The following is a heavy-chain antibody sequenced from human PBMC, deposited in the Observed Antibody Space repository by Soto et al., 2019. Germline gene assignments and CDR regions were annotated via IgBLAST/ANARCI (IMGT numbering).Heavy chain of an antibody. Sequence: PGGSLRLSCAASGFTFSSYAMSWVRQAPGKGLEWVSAIRSSVSSTYYADSVKGRFTISRDNAKNSLYLQMNSLRAEDTAVYYCAREMGTYDSSGPDYWGQGTLVTVSS. D-gene: IGHD3-22*01. CDR3: AREMGTYDSSGPDY. V-gene: IGHV3-23*01. CDR2: IRSSVSST. CDR1: GFTFSSYA. J-gene: IGHJ4*02.